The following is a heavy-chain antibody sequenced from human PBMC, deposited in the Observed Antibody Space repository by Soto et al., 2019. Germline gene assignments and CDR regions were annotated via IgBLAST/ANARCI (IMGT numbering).Heavy chain of an antibody. CDR1: GYTFTSYA. CDR2: INAGNGNT. J-gene: IGHJ4*02. D-gene: IGHD5-18*01. Sequence: QVQLVQSGAEVKKPGASVKVSCKASGYTFTSYAMHWVRQAPGQRLEWMGWINAGNGNTKYSQKFQGRVTITRDTSESTAYMELSSLRSEDTAVYCCASDPGYSYGYNWGQGTLVTVSS. CDR3: ASDPGYSYGYN. V-gene: IGHV1-3*01.